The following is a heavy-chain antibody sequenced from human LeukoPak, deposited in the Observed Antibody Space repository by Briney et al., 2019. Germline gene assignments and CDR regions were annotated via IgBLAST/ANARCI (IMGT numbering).Heavy chain of an antibody. CDR3: ASNGAITMLTWFDP. J-gene: IGHJ5*02. CDR1: GFIFRNYA. Sequence: GGSLRLSCAASGFIFRNYAMRWVRQAPGKGLEWVSAISGSGGSTYYAGSVKGRFTISRDNSKNMLYLQMNSLRAEDTAVYYCASNGAITMLTWFDPWGQGTLVTVSS. CDR2: ISGSGGST. D-gene: IGHD3-10*02. V-gene: IGHV3-23*01.